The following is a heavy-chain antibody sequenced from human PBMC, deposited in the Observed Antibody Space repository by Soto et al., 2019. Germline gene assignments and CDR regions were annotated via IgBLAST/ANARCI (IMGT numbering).Heavy chain of an antibody. V-gene: IGHV2-5*02. D-gene: IGHD4-17*01. CDR3: ARVMTTVTKE. CDR2: IYWDDDK. Sequence: QITLKESGPTLVKPTQTLTLTCTFSGFSLSSSGVGVGWIRQPPGKSLEWLALIYWDDDKRYNPSLNSRLTITTDTSKIQVVLTMTNMDPVDTATYYCARVMTTVTKEWGQGPLVTVSS. J-gene: IGHJ4*02. CDR1: GFSLSSSGVG.